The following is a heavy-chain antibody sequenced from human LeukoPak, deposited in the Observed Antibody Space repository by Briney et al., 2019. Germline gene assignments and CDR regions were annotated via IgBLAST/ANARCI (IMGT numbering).Heavy chain of an antibody. CDR2: INPNSGGT. D-gene: IGHD3-9*01. CDR3: ARVSPYYDILTGYYHFDY. J-gene: IGHJ4*02. Sequence: ASVKVSCKASGYTFTGYYMHWVRQAPGQGLEWMGWINPNSGGTNYAQKLQGRVTMTTDTSTSTAYMELRSLRSDDTAVYYCARVSPYYDILTGYYHFDYWGQGTLVTVSS. CDR1: GYTFTGYY. V-gene: IGHV1-2*02.